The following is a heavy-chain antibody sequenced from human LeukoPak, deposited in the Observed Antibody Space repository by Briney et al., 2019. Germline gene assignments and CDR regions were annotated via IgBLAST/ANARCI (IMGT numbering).Heavy chain of an antibody. Sequence: GGSLRLSCAASGFTFSSYGMHWVRQAPGKGLEWVAFIRYDGSNKYYADSVKGRFTISRDNSKNTLYLQMNSLRAEDTAVYYCARPRGVVVPAANDAFDIWGQGTMVTVSS. D-gene: IGHD2-2*01. CDR3: ARPRGVVVPAANDAFDI. CDR2: IRYDGSNK. J-gene: IGHJ3*02. V-gene: IGHV3-30*02. CDR1: GFTFSSYG.